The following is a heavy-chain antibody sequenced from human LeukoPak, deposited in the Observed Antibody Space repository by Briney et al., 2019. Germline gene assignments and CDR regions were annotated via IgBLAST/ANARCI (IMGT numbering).Heavy chain of an antibody. CDR2: IKQDGSEK. D-gene: IGHD4-17*01. Sequence: SGGSLRLSCAASGFIFSNYGMTWVRQAPGKGLEWVANIKQDGSEKFYVDSVKGRFTISRDNAKNSLYLQMNSLRAEDTAVYYCARDIDYEDYWGQGTLVTVSS. CDR3: ARDIDYEDY. J-gene: IGHJ4*02. CDR1: GFIFSNYG. V-gene: IGHV3-7*01.